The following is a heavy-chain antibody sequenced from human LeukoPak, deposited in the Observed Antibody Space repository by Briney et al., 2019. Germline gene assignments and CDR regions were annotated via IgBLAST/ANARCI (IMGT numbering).Heavy chain of an antibody. J-gene: IGHJ4*02. Sequence: SETLSLTCTVSGGSISSSSYYWGWLRQPPGKGLEWIGSIYYSGSTYYNPSLKSRVTISVDTSKNQFSLKLSSVTAADTAVYYCAAEAIFGVRFDYWGQGTLVTVSS. D-gene: IGHD3-3*01. CDR3: AAEAIFGVRFDY. CDR1: GGSISSSSYY. CDR2: IYYSGST. V-gene: IGHV4-39*01.